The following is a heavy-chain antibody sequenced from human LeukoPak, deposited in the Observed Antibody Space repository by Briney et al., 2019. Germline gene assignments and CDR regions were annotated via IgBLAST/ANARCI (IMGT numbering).Heavy chain of an antibody. J-gene: IGHJ3*02. CDR2: ISGSGGST. D-gene: IGHD3-3*01. CDR1: GFTFSSYA. CDR3: AKDRSHYDFWSGTDDAFDI. V-gene: IGHV3-23*01. Sequence: GGSLRLSCAASGFTFSSYAMSWVRQAPGKGLEWVSAISGSGGSTYYADSVKGRFTISRDNSKNTLYLQMNSLRAEDTAVYYCAKDRSHYDFWSGTDDAFDIWGQGTMVTVSS.